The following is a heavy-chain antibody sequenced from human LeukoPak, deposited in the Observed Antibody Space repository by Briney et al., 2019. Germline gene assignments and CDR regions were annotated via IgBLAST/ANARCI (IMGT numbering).Heavy chain of an antibody. CDR1: GGSISSYY. CDR3: ARRSGLVGWVDY. CDR2: IYYSGST. V-gene: IGHV4-59*08. Sequence: SETLSLTCTVSGGSISSYYWSWIRQPPGKGLEWIGYIYYSGSTNYNPSLKSRVTISVDTSKNQFSLKLSSVTAADTAVYYCARRSGLVGWVDYWGQGTLVTVSS. D-gene: IGHD1-26*01. J-gene: IGHJ4*02.